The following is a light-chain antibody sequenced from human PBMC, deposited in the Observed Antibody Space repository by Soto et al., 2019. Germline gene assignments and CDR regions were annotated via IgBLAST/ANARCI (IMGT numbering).Light chain of an antibody. CDR2: AAS. Sequence: IQMTQSPSSLSASVGNRVTMTCRASESISTSLNWYHQKPGKAPDLLIYAASSLKSGVPSRFSGSGSGTDFTLTITGLQLADFATYYCQQNYSVPITFGQGTRLEIK. V-gene: IGKV1-39*01. CDR3: QQNYSVPIT. CDR1: ESISTS. J-gene: IGKJ5*01.